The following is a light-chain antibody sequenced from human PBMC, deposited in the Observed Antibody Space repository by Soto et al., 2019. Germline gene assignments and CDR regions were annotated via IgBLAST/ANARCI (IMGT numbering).Light chain of an antibody. J-gene: IGLJ1*01. CDR1: SSDVGGYNY. Sequence: SVLPQPASVSVSPGQSITISCTGTSSDVGGYNYVSWYQQHPGKAPKLMIYDVSNRPSGVSSRFSGSKSGNTASLTISGLQAEDEADYYCSSYTSSSTYVFGTGTKVTVL. CDR2: DVS. V-gene: IGLV2-14*01. CDR3: SSYTSSSTYV.